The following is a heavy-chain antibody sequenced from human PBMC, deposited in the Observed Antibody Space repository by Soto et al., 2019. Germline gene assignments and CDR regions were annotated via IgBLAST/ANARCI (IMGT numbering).Heavy chain of an antibody. CDR1: GFPFTSYT. D-gene: IGHD2-2*02. CDR3: AGNRYMGNWYFDL. V-gene: IGHV1-3*01. J-gene: IGHJ2*01. Sequence: QVQLLQSGTEVKKPGASMKISCEPSGFPFTSYTYHWVRQAPGQRPGWVAWINGGSGKREFSKKLDEGANLTRNTSANTIFLELRPLTSDGAATYYCAGNRYMGNWYFDLWGRGTLVIVS. CDR2: INGGSGKR.